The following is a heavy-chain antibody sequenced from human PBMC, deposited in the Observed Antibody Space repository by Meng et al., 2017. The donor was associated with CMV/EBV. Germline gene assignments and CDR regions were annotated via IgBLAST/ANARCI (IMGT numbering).Heavy chain of an antibody. V-gene: IGHV2-5*01. CDR3: AHRGISYDSSGYYHYYFDY. Sequence: SGPTLVKPTQTFTLTCIFSGFLLSTSGVGVGWLRQPPGRPLEWLALIYWNDDKRYSPSLKSRLTITKDTSKNQVVLTMTNMDPVDTATYYCAHRGISYDSSGYYHYYFDYWGQGTLVTVSS. J-gene: IGHJ4*02. CDR2: IYWNDDK. CDR1: GFLLSTSGVG. D-gene: IGHD3-22*01.